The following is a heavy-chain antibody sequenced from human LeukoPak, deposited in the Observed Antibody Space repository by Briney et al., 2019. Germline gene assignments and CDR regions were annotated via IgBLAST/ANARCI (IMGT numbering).Heavy chain of an antibody. Sequence: PGGSLRLSCAASGFTFSSYSMNWVRQAPGKGLEWVSYISSSSSTIYYADSVKGRFTISRDNAKNSLYLQMNSLRAEDTAVYYCARARGSYLNDYWGQGTLVTVPS. CDR1: GFTFSSYS. V-gene: IGHV3-48*04. D-gene: IGHD1-26*01. J-gene: IGHJ4*02. CDR3: ARARGSYLNDY. CDR2: ISSSSSTI.